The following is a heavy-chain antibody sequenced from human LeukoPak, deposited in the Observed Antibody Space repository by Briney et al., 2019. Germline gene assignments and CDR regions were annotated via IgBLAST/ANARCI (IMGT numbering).Heavy chain of an antibody. Sequence: PGGSLRLSCEASGFDFSSHWMHWVRQVPGKGLVWISNIRGDGSLLGYADSVKGRFTVSRDNAKNTLFLHMTSLRAEDTAVYYCARDEVGAPPIDYWGQGALVTVSS. V-gene: IGHV3-74*01. D-gene: IGHD1-26*01. CDR2: IRGDGSLL. J-gene: IGHJ4*02. CDR1: GFDFSSHW. CDR3: ARDEVGAPPIDY.